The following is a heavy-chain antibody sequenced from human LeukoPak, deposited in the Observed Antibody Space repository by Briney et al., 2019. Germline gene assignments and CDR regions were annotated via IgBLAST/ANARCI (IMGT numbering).Heavy chain of an antibody. CDR3: ARGMTGLFDY. V-gene: IGHV3-30-3*01. CDR2: ISYDGSNK. D-gene: IGHD3-9*01. J-gene: IGHJ4*02. CDR1: GFTFSSYA. Sequence: PGGSLRLSCAASGFTFSSYAMHWVRQAPGKGLEWVAVISYDGSNKYYADSVKGRFTISRDNSKNTLYLQMNSLRAEDTAVYYCARGMTGLFDYWGQGTLVTVSS.